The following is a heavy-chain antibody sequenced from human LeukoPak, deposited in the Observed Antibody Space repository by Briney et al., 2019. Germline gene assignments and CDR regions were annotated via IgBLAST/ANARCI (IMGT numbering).Heavy chain of an antibody. CDR2: ISGSSGTT. Sequence: GRSLRLSCTASGFTFSGYWMHWVRQAPGKGLEWVSVISGSSGTTYHADSVKGRFTISRDKSKNTLYLQMNSLRAEDTAVYYCARGGWYYFDYWGQGTLVTVSS. CDR1: GFTFSGYW. V-gene: IGHV3-23*01. CDR3: ARGGWYYFDY. D-gene: IGHD6-19*01. J-gene: IGHJ4*02.